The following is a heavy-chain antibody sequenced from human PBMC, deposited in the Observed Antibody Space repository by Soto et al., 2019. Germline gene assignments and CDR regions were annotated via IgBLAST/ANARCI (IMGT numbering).Heavy chain of an antibody. CDR1: GFTFDDYA. CDR2: ISWNSGSI. CDR3: AKAKGVAVAGTSGGAFDI. J-gene: IGHJ3*02. Sequence: EVQLVESGGGLVQPGRSLRLSCAASGFTFDDYAMHWVRQAPGKGLEWVSGISWNSGSIGYADSVKGRFTISRDNAKNYLYMQMNSLRAEDTALYYCAKAKGVAVAGTSGGAFDIWGQGTMVTVSS. D-gene: IGHD6-19*01. V-gene: IGHV3-9*01.